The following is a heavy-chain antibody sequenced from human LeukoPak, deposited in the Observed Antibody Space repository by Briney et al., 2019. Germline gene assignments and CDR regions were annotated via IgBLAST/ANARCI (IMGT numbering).Heavy chain of an antibody. J-gene: IGHJ4*02. CDR2: IYYSGST. D-gene: IGHD3-22*01. V-gene: IGHV4-31*03. CDR3: ARGLTYYYDSSGYSTGHYFDY. CDR1: GGSISSGGYS. Sequence: PSETLSLTCTVSGGSISSGGYSWSWIRQHPGKGLEWIGYIYYSGSTYYNPSLKSRVTISVDTSKNQFSLKLSSVTAADTAVYYCARGLTYYYDSSGYSTGHYFDYWGQGTLVTVSS.